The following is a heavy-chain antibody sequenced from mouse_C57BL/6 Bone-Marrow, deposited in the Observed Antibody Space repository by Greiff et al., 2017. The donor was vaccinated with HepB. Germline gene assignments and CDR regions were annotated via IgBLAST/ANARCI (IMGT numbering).Heavy chain of an antibody. CDR2: ISSGSSTI. D-gene: IGHD1-1*01. CDR3: ARWDYYGSSPDY. V-gene: IGHV5-17*01. CDR1: GFTFSDYG. J-gene: IGHJ2*01. Sequence: EVKLVESGGGLVKPGGSLKLSCAASGFTFSDYGMHWVRQAPEKGLQWVAYISSGSSTIYYADTVKGRFTISRDNAKNTLFLQMTSRRSEDTAMYYCARWDYYGSSPDYWGQGTTLTVSS.